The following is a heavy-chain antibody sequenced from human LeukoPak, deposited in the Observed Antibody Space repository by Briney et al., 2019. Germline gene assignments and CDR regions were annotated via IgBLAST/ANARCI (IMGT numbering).Heavy chain of an antibody. D-gene: IGHD3-10*01. J-gene: IGHJ4*02. CDR2: IIPIFDTA. CDR3: AHSIWFGDFDY. V-gene: IGHV1-69*13. Sequence: SVKVSCKASGGTFSSYAISWVRQAPGQGLEWMGGIIPIFDTANYAQKFQGRVTITADESTSTAYMELSSLRFEDTAVYYCAHSIWFGDFDYWGQGTLVTVSS. CDR1: GGTFSSYA.